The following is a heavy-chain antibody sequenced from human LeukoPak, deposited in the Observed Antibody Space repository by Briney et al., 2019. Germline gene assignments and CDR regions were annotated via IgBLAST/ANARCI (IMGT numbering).Heavy chain of an antibody. CDR2: ISPSGST. CDR1: GGSINGGNYY. J-gene: IGHJ3*02. CDR3: ARIQRYFDWSKTQDAFDI. Sequence: SETLSLTCTVSGGSINGGNYYWTWLRQPAGKGLEWIGRISPSGSTNHNPSLTSRVTISVDTSKNQFSLKLNSVTAADTAVYYCARIQRYFDWSKTQDAFDIWGQGTMATVSS. V-gene: IGHV4-61*02. D-gene: IGHD3-9*01.